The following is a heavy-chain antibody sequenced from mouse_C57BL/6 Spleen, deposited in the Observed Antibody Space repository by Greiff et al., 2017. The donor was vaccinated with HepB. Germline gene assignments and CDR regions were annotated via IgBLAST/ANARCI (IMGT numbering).Heavy chain of an antibody. CDR2: FHPYNDDT. Sequence: VKLQESGAELVKPGASVKMSCKASGYTFTTYPIEWMKQNHGKSLEWIGNFHPYNDDTKYNEKFKGKATLTVEKSSSTVYLELSRLTSDDSAVYYCAIFYYGNYVGYFDVWGTGTTVTVSS. V-gene: IGHV1-47*01. J-gene: IGHJ1*03. D-gene: IGHD2-1*01. CDR1: GYTFTTYP. CDR3: AIFYYGNYVGYFDV.